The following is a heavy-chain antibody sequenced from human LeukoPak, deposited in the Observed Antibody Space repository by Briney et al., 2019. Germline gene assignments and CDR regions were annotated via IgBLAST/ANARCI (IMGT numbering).Heavy chain of an antibody. Sequence: GGSLRLSCAASGFTFSSYGMSWVRQAPGKGLEWVSTISGSGGSTYYADSVKGRFTISRDNSKNTLYLQMNSLRAEDTAVYYCAKDLHIIAVAGPEYAFDIWGQGTMVTVSS. CDR1: GFTFSSYG. V-gene: IGHV3-23*01. J-gene: IGHJ3*02. D-gene: IGHD6-19*01. CDR3: AKDLHIIAVAGPEYAFDI. CDR2: ISGSGGST.